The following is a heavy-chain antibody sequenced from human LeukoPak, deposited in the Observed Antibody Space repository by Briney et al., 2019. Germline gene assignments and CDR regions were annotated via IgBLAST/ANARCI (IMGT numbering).Heavy chain of an antibody. D-gene: IGHD5-12*01. J-gene: IGHJ4*02. CDR1: GYTFSSYA. Sequence: ASVKVSCKASGYTFSSYAMHWLRQAPGQRLEWMGWINAGNGDTQYSQKFQGRVTITRDTSASTAYMELTSLRSEDTAVYYCARGRQIVATDYWGQGTLVTVSS. CDR3: ARGRQIVATDY. V-gene: IGHV1-3*01. CDR2: INAGNGDT.